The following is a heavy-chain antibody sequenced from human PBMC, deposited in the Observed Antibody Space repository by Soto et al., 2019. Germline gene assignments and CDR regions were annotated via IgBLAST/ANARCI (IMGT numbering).Heavy chain of an antibody. Sequence: EVQLLESGGGLVQPAGSLRLSCAASGFTFSSYAMTWVRQAPGKGLEWVSTITGSGGTTYYADSVKGRITISRDRSKNTLYLQMSSLRAEDTAVYYCAKSGPRYCTSASCPLDYWGQGTLVTVSA. CDR2: ITGSGGTT. V-gene: IGHV3-23*01. J-gene: IGHJ4*02. D-gene: IGHD2-2*01. CDR3: AKSGPRYCTSASCPLDY. CDR1: GFTFSSYA.